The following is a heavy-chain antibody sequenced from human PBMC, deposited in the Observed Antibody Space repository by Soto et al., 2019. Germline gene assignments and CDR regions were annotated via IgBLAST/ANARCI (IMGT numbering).Heavy chain of an antibody. J-gene: IGHJ4*02. Sequence: QVQLVQSGAEVKKPGSSVKVSCKASGGTFSSYTISWVRQAPGQGLEWMGRIIPILGIANYAQKFQGRVTITADKSTSTAYMERSSLRSEDPAVYYCARTDRDSSGYFYFDYWGQGTLVTVSS. D-gene: IGHD3-22*01. CDR1: GGTFSSYT. V-gene: IGHV1-69*02. CDR3: ARTDRDSSGYFYFDY. CDR2: IIPILGIA.